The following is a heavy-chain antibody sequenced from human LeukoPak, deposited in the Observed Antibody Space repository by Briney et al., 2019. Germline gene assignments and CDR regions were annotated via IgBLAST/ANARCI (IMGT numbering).Heavy chain of an antibody. CDR1: GASSTSYY. J-gene: IGHJ6*02. D-gene: IGHD1-26*01. V-gene: IGHV4-59*08. CDR3: ARHLPNRGSYGMDA. Sequence: PSETLSLICTVSGASSTSYYWSWIRQPPGKGLEWMGYIHYSGTTNYNPTVTTRVTFSVDTSKAQVSLKLRSVTAADTAVYYCARHLPNRGSYGMDAWDQGTTVTVSS. CDR2: IHYSGTT.